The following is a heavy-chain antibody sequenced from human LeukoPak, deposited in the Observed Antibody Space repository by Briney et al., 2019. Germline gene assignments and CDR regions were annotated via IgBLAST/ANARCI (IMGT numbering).Heavy chain of an antibody. Sequence: PSETLSLTCAVYGGSFSGYYWSWIRQPPGKGLEWIGYIYYSGSTNYNPSLKSRVTISVDTSKNQFSLKLSSVTAADTAVYYCARGSRSGWYNFDYWGQGTLVTVSS. CDR2: IYYSGST. J-gene: IGHJ4*02. D-gene: IGHD6-19*01. CDR3: ARGSRSGWYNFDY. CDR1: GGSFSGYY. V-gene: IGHV4-59*01.